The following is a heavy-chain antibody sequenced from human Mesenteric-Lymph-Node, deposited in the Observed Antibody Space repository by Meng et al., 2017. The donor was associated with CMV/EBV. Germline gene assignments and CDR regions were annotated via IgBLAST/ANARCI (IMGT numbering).Heavy chain of an antibody. CDR3: AKGADYYDSSGFYGSWFDS. CDR1: FS. J-gene: IGHJ5*01. Sequence: FSMHWVRQAPGKGLEWVATTQYAGGAKYFADSVKGRFTISRDNAKNTLYLQTNALRPEDTAVYYCAKGADYYDSSGFYGSWFDSWGQGTLVTVSS. D-gene: IGHD3-22*01. V-gene: IGHV3-30*02. CDR2: TQYAGGAK.